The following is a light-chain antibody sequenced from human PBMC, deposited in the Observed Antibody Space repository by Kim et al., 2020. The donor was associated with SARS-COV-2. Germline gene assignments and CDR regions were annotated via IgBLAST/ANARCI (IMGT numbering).Light chain of an antibody. CDR1: SSNIGSNS. J-gene: IGLJ3*02. CDR3: AAWDDSLNGPV. Sequence: QSVLTQAPSASGTPGQRLTISCSGSSSNIGSNSVYWYQQFPGAAPKLLIYSNTHRPSGVPDRFSGSKSGTSASLAISGLQSEDETDYYCAAWDDSLNGPVFGGGTQLTVL. CDR2: SNT. V-gene: IGLV1-44*01.